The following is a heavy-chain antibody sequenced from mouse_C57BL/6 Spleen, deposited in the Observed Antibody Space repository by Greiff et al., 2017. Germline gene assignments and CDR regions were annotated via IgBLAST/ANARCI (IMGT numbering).Heavy chain of an antibody. Sequence: QVQLQQPGAELVKPGASVKLSCKASGYTFTSYWMHWVKQRPGQGLEWIGMIHPNSGSTNYNEKFKSKATLTVDKSSSTAYMQLSSLTSEDSAVYDCARSPNTPHEGSSENWYFDVWGTGTTGTVSS. V-gene: IGHV1-64*01. CDR1: GYTFTSYW. CDR2: IHPNSGST. J-gene: IGHJ1*03. D-gene: IGHD1-1*01. CDR3: ARSPNTPHEGSSENWYFDV.